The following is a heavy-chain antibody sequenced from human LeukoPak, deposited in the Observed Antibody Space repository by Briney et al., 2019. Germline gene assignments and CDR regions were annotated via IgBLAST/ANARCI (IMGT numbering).Heavy chain of an antibody. CDR1: GFTFNKYS. J-gene: IGHJ4*02. D-gene: IGHD5-12*01. CDR3: ARSYRYSGWKYFDY. Sequence: PGRSLRLSCAASGFTFNKYSFHWVRQAPGKGLEWVAVISDDGNNKYYVDSVKGRFTISRDNSKNTQYLQMNSLRTEDTAMYYCARSYRYSGWKYFDYWGQGTLVTVSP. V-gene: IGHV3-30-3*01. CDR2: ISDDGNNK.